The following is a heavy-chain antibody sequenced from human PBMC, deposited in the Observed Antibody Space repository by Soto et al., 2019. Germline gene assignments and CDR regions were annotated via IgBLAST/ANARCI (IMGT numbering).Heavy chain of an antibody. J-gene: IGHJ4*02. CDR3: ARGPTEYSSEGYYFDY. D-gene: IGHD6-19*01. V-gene: IGHV1-3*01. CDR1: GYTFTSYA. Sequence: ASVKVSCKASGYTFTSYAMHWVRQAPGQRLEWMGWINAGNGNTKYSQKFQGRVTITRDTSASTAYMELSSLRSEDTAVYYCARGPTEYSSEGYYFDYWGQGTLVTVSS. CDR2: INAGNGNT.